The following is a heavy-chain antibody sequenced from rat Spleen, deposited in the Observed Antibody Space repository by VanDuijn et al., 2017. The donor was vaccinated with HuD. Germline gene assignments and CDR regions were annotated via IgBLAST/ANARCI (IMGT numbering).Heavy chain of an antibody. CDR3: ITTRNYYDGYLNWFAY. J-gene: IGHJ3*01. D-gene: IGHD1-12*03. CDR1: GFTFSDYD. V-gene: IGHV5S13*01. Sequence: EVQLVESGGGLVQPGRSLKLSCAASGFTFSDYDMAWVRQAPSKGLDWIASISSDGGVTYYRDSVKGRFTISRDDAKNTQYLQMDSLRSEDTATYYCITTRNYYDGYLNWFAYWGQGTLVTVSS. CDR2: ISSDGGVT.